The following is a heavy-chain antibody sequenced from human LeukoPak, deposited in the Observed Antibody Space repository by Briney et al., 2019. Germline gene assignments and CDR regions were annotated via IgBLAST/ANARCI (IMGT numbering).Heavy chain of an antibody. CDR3: ARDRGRYCSSTSCYSAWFDP. D-gene: IGHD2-2*01. CDR2: TYHSGST. CDR1: GGSISSSNW. J-gene: IGHJ5*02. V-gene: IGHV4-4*02. Sequence: PSGTLSLTCAVSGGSISSSNWWSWGRPPPGKGLEWIGETYHSGSTNYNPSLKSRVTISGDKSKNQFSLKLSSVTAADTAVYYCARDRGRYCSSTSCYSAWFDPWGQGTLVTVSS.